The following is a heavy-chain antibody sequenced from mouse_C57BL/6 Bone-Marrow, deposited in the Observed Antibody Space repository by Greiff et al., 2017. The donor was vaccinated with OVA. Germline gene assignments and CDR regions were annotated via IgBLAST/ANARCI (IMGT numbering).Heavy chain of an antibody. Sequence: QVQLQQSGAELVKPGASVKMSCTASGYTFTSYWITWVKQRPGQGLEWIGDIYPGSGSTNYNEKFKSKATLTVDTSSSTAYMQLSRLTSEESAVYYGAKSVHIYDDYDVGFANWCQGTLVTVSA. V-gene: IGHV1-55*01. CDR3: AKSVHIYDDYDVGFAN. CDR2: IYPGSGST. J-gene: IGHJ3*01. CDR1: GYTFTSYW. D-gene: IGHD2-4*01.